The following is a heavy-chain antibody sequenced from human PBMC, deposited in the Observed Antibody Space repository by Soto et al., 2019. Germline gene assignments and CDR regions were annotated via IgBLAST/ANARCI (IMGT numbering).Heavy chain of an antibody. V-gene: IGHV3-30*18. CDR3: AKLPWGYNYYDRSEYRATNNDAFDI. CDR1: GFTFSNYG. CDR2: ISYDGNNQ. D-gene: IGHD3-22*01. Sequence: PGGSLRLSCAASGFTFSNYGMHWVRQAPGKGLEWVAIISYDGNNQYYADSVRDQFDITRDNSKSTLFLQMNSLRPEDTAVYYCAKLPWGYNYYDRSEYRATNNDAFDIWGQGTMVTVSS. J-gene: IGHJ3*02.